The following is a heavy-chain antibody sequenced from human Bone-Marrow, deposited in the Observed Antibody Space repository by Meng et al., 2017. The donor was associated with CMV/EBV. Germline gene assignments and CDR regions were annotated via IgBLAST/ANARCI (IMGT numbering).Heavy chain of an antibody. CDR1: GYTFTGYY. CDR2: INPNSGGT. V-gene: IGHV1-2*02. CDR3: ARAGATPSYYYGMDV. D-gene: IGHD1-26*01. Sequence: ASVKVSCKASGYTFTGYYMHWVRQAPGQGLEWMGWINPNSGGTNYAQKFQGRVTMTRDTSISTAYMELSRLRSDDTAVYYCARAGATPSYYYGMDVWGQGTKVTSP. J-gene: IGHJ6*02.